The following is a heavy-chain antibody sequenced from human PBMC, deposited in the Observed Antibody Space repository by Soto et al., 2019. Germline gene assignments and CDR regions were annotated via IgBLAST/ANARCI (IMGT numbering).Heavy chain of an antibody. J-gene: IGHJ4*02. D-gene: IGHD6-19*01. V-gene: IGHV3-23*01. Sequence: GGSLRLSCAASGFTFSTYAMNCVRQAPGKGLEWVSGISGSGDSTYYADSVKGRFTVSRDNSKNTLYLQMNSLRAEDTAVFYCAKERSSGWSFDYWGQGTLVTVSS. CDR1: GFTFSTYA. CDR3: AKERSSGWSFDY. CDR2: ISGSGDST.